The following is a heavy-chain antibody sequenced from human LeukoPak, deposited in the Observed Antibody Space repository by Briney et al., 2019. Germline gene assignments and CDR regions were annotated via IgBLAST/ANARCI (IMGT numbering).Heavy chain of an antibody. D-gene: IGHD3-9*01. J-gene: IGHJ4*02. Sequence: PSETLSLTCTVSGGSISSYYWSWIRQPPGKGLEWIGYIYYSGSTNYNPSLKSRVTISVDTSKNQFSLKLSSVTAADTAVYYCARRGYDIFTGYTPFDYWGQGTLVTVSS. CDR3: ARRGYDIFTGYTPFDY. V-gene: IGHV4-59*08. CDR1: GGSISSYY. CDR2: IYYSGST.